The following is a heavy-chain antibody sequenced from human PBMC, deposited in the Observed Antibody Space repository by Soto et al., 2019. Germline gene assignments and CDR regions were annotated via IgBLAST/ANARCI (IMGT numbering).Heavy chain of an antibody. CDR1: GYTFSGYY. V-gene: IGHV1-2*02. CDR2: INPNSGGT. CDR3: ARSLTEGYCTITGCYTRPLYGMDV. D-gene: IGHD2-2*02. J-gene: IGHJ6*02. Sequence: ASVKVSCKASGYTFSGYYIHWLRQAPGQGLEWMGWINPNSGGTNYAQKFQGRVTVTRDTPTSTAYVELSRLTSDDTAVYYCARSLTEGYCTITGCYTRPLYGMDVWGQGTTVTVSS.